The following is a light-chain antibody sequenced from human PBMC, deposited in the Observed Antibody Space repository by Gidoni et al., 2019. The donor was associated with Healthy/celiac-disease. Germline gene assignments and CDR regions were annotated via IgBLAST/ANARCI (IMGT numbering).Light chain of an antibody. CDR2: AGS. V-gene: IGKV1-39*01. J-gene: IGKJ4*01. Sequence: DIQMTQSPSSLSASVGDRVTITCRASQSISNYLNWYQEKLGKAPKLLIYAGSSLQSGVPSRFSGSGSGTDFTLTISSLQPEDFATYYCQQSYSSPLTFGGXTKVEIK. CDR3: QQSYSSPLT. CDR1: QSISNY.